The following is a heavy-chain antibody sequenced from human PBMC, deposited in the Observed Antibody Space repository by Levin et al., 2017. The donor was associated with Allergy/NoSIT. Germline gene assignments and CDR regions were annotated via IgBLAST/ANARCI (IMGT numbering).Heavy chain of an antibody. CDR2: IYYSVST. J-gene: IGHJ4*02. V-gene: IGHV4-59*01. D-gene: IGHD4-17*01. Sequence: PSETLSLTCTVSGVSISDYYWTWIRLPPGKGLEWIGHIYYSVSTNYNPALKSRFPISVDTSRNQVSLILTSVPAADPAFFYFPRRDYGDYFDYGGQGTRVTGSS. CDR1: GVSISDYY. CDR3: PRRDYGDYFDY.